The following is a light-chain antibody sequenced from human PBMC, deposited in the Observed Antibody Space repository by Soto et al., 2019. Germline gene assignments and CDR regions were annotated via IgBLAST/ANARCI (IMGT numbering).Light chain of an antibody. J-gene: IGKJ2*01. CDR3: QQSYSSPQMYT. CDR1: QTISSS. V-gene: IGKV1-39*01. Sequence: DIQMTQSPSSLSASVGDRVTITCRASQTISSSLNWYQQKPGKAPDLLIYAASNLQSGVPSRFSGSGSGSDFTLPISSLQPEDFATYYCQQSYSSPQMYTFGQGTRLEIK. CDR2: AAS.